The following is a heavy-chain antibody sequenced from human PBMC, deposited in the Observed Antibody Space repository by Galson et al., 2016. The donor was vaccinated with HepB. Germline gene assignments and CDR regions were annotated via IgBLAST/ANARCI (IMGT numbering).Heavy chain of an antibody. Sequence: LRLSCAASGFTFTSHWTHWVRQAPGKGLEWVANINQGGGEKYYVDSVKGRFTISRDNSKNSLYLQMNSLRAEDTAVYYCANHRGWGQGTLVTVSS. CDR2: INQGGGEK. V-gene: IGHV3-7*03. CDR1: GFTFTSHW. D-gene: IGHD1-14*01. CDR3: ANHRG. J-gene: IGHJ4*02.